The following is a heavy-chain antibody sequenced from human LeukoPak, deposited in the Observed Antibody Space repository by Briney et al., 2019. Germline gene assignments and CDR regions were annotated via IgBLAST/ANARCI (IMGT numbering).Heavy chain of an antibody. Sequence: GGSLRLSCAASGSTFSSYEMNWVRQAPGKGLEWISYISASGTITHYADSVEGRFTISRDNSKNTLFLQMNSLRTEDTAVYYCGKAAKLPSITMLRGVRVYSYMDVWGKGTAVTISS. D-gene: IGHD3-10*01. V-gene: IGHV3-48*03. CDR3: GKAAKLPSITMLRGVRVYSYMDV. CDR1: GSTFSSYE. CDR2: ISASGTIT. J-gene: IGHJ6*03.